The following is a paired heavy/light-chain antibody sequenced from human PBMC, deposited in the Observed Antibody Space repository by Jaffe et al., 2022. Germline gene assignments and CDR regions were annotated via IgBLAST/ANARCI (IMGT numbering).Heavy chain of an antibody. CDR2: IIPILNIT. V-gene: IGHV1-69*02. CDR3: ARHYYTSGAIDY. D-gene: IGHD3-10*01. J-gene: IGHJ4*01. Sequence: VQVVQSGPELKKPGSSVRVSCQASGGSFSSYTVSWVRQAPGQGIEWMGSIIPILNITDYAQKFQGRVTITADISTSTTYMDFISLRSEDTAIYYCARHYYTSGAIDYWGHGSLVTVSS. CDR1: GGSFSSYT.
Light chain of an antibody. CDR1: QTIGTTY. CDR2: GAS. CDR3: QHFSRSPPEYT. J-gene: IGKJ2*01. V-gene: IGKV3-20*01. Sequence: EIVLTQSPGTLSLSPGERAILSCRASQTIGTTYLAWYQQKRGQAPRLLVYGASSRAAGIPDRFSGSGSGTDFTLTINTLETEDFAVYYCQHFSRSPPEYTFGQGTRLEIK.